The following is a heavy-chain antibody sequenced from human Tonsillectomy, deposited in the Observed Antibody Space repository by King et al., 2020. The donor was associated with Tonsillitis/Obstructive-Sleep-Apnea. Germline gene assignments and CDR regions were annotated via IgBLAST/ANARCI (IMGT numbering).Heavy chain of an antibody. J-gene: IGHJ3*02. D-gene: IGHD3-3*01. CDR2: INHSGST. Sequence: VQLQQWGAGLLKPSETLSLTCAVYGWSFSGYYWSWIRQPPGKGLEWIGEINHSGSTNYNPSLKSRVTISVDTSKNQFSLKLSPVTAADTAVYYCARISYCDIWSGLEVLISGQRALVSLSS. CDR1: GWSFSGYY. CDR3: ARISYCDIWSGLEVLI. V-gene: IGHV4-34*01.